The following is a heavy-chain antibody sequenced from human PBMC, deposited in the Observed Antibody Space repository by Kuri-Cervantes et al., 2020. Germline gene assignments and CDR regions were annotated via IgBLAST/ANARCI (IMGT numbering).Heavy chain of an antibody. Sequence: GGSLRLSCAAPGFTFDDYAMHWVRQAPGKGLEWVSGISWNSGSIGYADSVKGRFTISRDNAKNSLYLQMNSLRAEDTALYYCTKDLRHASADLLYYFGMDVWGQGTTVTVSS. V-gene: IGHV3-9*01. CDR2: ISWNSGSI. D-gene: IGHD3-16*01. CDR3: TKDLRHASADLLYYFGMDV. CDR1: GFTFDDYA. J-gene: IGHJ6*02.